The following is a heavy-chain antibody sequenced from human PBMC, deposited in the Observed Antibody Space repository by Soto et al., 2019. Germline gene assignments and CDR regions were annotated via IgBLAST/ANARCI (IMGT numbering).Heavy chain of an antibody. Sequence: EGQLVESGGGLVQPGGSLRLSCAASGFTFSNFWVHWVRQAPGKGLEWVSSISVSGDRTFYADSVKGRFTISRDNFRNTLHLQMNSLRAEDTALYYCAKDGDSITRNKPLDYWGQGTLVTVSS. CDR3: AKDGDSITRNKPLDY. CDR2: ISVSGDRT. V-gene: IGHV3-23*04. CDR1: GFTFSNFW. D-gene: IGHD3-3*01. J-gene: IGHJ4*02.